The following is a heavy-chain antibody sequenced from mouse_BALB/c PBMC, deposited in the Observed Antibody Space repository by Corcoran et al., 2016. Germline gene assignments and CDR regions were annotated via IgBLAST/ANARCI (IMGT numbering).Heavy chain of an antibody. J-gene: IGHJ4*01. CDR2: ILPGSGST. Sequence: QVQLQQSGAELMKPGASVKISCKATGYTLSSYWIEWVKQRPGHGLEWIGEILPGSGSTNYNEKFKGKATFTADTSSNTAYMQLSSLTSEDSAVYYCAAIYYGYYAMDYWGQGTSVTVSS. CDR1: GYTLSSYW. V-gene: IGHV1-9*01. D-gene: IGHD1-2*01. CDR3: AAIYYGYYAMDY.